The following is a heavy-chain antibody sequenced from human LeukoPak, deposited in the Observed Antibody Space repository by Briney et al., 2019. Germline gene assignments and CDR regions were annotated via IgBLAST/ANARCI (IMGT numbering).Heavy chain of an antibody. CDR1: GFTFSSYY. V-gene: IGHV3-7*01. CDR3: AKSIAGRSDFFDP. D-gene: IGHD6-6*01. J-gene: IGHJ5*02. Sequence: GGSLRLSCAASGFTFSSYYMSWVRQAPGKGLEWVANIKEDGSEKYYVDSVKGRFTTSRDNAKNSLYLQMNSLRAEDTAVYYCAKSIAGRSDFFDPWGQGTLVTVSS. CDR2: IKEDGSEK.